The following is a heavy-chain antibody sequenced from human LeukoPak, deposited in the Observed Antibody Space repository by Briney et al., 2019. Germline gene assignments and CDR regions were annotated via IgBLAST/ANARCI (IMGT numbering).Heavy chain of an antibody. J-gene: IGHJ4*02. CDR2: IDHTGKS. Sequence: SETLSLTCAVYVGTFSGHYWSWIRQAPGKGLEWIGEIDHTGKSNYKSALKSRVTMSVDTSKNQFSLKLSSVTAADTAVYYCARGGYCSSTSCRSFDYWGQGTLVTVSS. CDR3: ARGGYCSSTSCRSFDY. CDR1: VGTFSGHY. V-gene: IGHV4-34*01. D-gene: IGHD2-2*01.